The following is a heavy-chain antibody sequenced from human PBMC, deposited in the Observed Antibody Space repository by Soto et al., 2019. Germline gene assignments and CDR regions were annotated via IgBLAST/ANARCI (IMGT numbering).Heavy chain of an antibody. CDR2: IYYSGST. CDR1: GGSISSYD. V-gene: IGHV4-59*01. CDR3: ASMVDDVWSAYMGY. Sequence: SETLSLTCTVSGGSISSYDWSWIRQPPGKGLEWIGYIYYSGSTNYNPSLKSRVTISVDTSKNQFSLKLSSVTAADTAVYYCASMVDDVWSAYMGYLGQGTLVTVSS. D-gene: IGHD3-3*01. J-gene: IGHJ4*02.